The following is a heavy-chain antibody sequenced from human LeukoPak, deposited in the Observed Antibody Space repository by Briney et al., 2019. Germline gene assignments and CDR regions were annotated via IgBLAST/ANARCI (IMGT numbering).Heavy chain of an antibody. J-gene: IGHJ4*02. V-gene: IGHV3-72*01. CDR1: GFIFSYYS. CDR2: SRYKGQSFST. D-gene: IGHD4-17*01. Sequence: GGSLRLSCAASGFIFSYYSMNWVRQAPGKGLEWVGRSRYKGQSFSTDYAASVKGRFAISRDDSKNSLYLQMNSLKTEDTAVYFCTRANYGEPDHWGQGTLVTVSS. CDR3: TRANYGEPDH.